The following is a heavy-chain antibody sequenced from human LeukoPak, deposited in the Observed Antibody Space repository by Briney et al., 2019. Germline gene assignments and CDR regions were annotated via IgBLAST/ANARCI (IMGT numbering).Heavy chain of an antibody. V-gene: IGHV4-30-2*01. CDR1: GGSISSGGYY. CDR3: AREGRMATPDY. J-gene: IGHJ4*02. CDR2: IYHSGST. Sequence: PSETLSLTCTVSGGSISSGGYYWSWIRQPPGKGLEWIGYIYHSGSTYYNPSLKSRVTISVDRSKNQFSLKLSSVTAADTAVYYCAREGRMATPDYWGQGTLVTVSS. D-gene: IGHD5-24*01.